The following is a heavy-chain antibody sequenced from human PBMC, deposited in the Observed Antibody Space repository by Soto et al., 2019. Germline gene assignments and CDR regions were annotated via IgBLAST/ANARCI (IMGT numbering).Heavy chain of an antibody. CDR2: INPSGGST. D-gene: IGHD3-16*02. V-gene: IGHV1-46*01. CDR1: GYTFTSYY. Sequence: ASVKVSCKASGYTFTSYYMHWVRQAPGQGLEWMGIINPSGGSTSYAQKFQGRVTMTRDTSTSTVYMELSSLRSEDTAVYYCARDRPGDYDYVWGSYRSRYFDYWGQGTLVTVSS. J-gene: IGHJ4*02. CDR3: ARDRPGDYDYVWGSYRSRYFDY.